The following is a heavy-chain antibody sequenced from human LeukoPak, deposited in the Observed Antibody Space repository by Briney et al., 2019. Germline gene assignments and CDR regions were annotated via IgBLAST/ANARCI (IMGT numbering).Heavy chain of an antibody. CDR3: ASYSDPIAAAGTGFDY. D-gene: IGHD6-13*01. Sequence: GGSLRLSCAASGFTFSSYSMNWVRQAPGKGLEWVSSISSSSSYIYYADSVKGRFTISRDNAKNSLYLQMNSLRAVDTAVYYCASYSDPIAAAGTGFDYWGQGTLVTVSS. CDR1: GFTFSSYS. V-gene: IGHV3-21*01. J-gene: IGHJ4*02. CDR2: ISSSSSYI.